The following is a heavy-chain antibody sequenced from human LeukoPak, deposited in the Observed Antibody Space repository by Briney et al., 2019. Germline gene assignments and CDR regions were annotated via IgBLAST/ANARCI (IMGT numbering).Heavy chain of an antibody. J-gene: IGHJ4*02. V-gene: IGHV1-69*05. D-gene: IGHD2-15*01. CDR3: ARDKGYCSGGSCYWFDY. CDR2: IIPIFGTA. CDR1: GGTFSSYA. Sequence: GASVKVSCKASGGTFSSYAISWVRQAPGQGLEWMGGIIPIFGTASYAQKFQGRVTITTDESTSTAYLELSSLRSEDTAVYYCARDKGYCSGGSCYWFDYWGQGTLVTVSS.